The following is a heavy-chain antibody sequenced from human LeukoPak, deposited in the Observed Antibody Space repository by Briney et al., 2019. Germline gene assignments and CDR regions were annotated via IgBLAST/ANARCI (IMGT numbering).Heavy chain of an antibody. Sequence: TSETLSLTCAVYGGSFSGYYWSWIRQPPGKGLEWIGEINHSGSTNYNPSLKSRVTISVDTSKNQFSLKLSSVTAADTAVYYCARGQTTVVTPYFDYWGQGTLVTVSS. CDR1: GGSFSGYY. J-gene: IGHJ4*02. V-gene: IGHV4-34*01. CDR3: ARGQTTVVTPYFDY. D-gene: IGHD4-23*01. CDR2: INHSGST.